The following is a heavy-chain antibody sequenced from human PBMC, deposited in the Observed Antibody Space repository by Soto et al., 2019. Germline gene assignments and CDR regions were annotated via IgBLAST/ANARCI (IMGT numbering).Heavy chain of an antibody. CDR1: GGSISSSSYY. V-gene: IGHV4-39*01. CDR2: IYYSGST. CDR3: ARLLYDFWSVPSADYYYYMDV. Sequence: PSETLSLTCTVSGGSISSSSYYWGWIRQPPGKGLEWIGSIYYSGSTYYNPSLKSRVTISVDTSKNQFSLKLSSVTAADTAVYYCARLLYDFWSVPSADYYYYMDVWGKGTTVTVS. J-gene: IGHJ6*03. D-gene: IGHD3-3*01.